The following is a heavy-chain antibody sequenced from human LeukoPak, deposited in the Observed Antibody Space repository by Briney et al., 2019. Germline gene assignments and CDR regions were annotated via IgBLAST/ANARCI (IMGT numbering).Heavy chain of an antibody. Sequence: GASVKVSCKASGYTFTSYDINWVRQATGQGLEWMGWMNPNSGNTGYAQKFQGRVTMTRNTSISTAYMELSSLRSEDTAVYYCARAKAVNGWYDYWGQGTLVTVSS. J-gene: IGHJ4*02. D-gene: IGHD6-19*01. V-gene: IGHV1-8*01. CDR1: GYTFTSYD. CDR3: ARAKAVNGWYDY. CDR2: MNPNSGNT.